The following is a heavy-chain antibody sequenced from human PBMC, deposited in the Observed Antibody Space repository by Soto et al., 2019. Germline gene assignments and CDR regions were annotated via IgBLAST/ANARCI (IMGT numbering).Heavy chain of an antibody. D-gene: IGHD3-22*01. CDR3: ALRASYYDSSGYFDY. CDR1: GFTFSSYW. V-gene: IGHV3-74*01. J-gene: IGHJ4*02. Sequence: PGGSLRLSCAASGFTFSSYWMHWVRQAPGKGLVWVSRINSDGSSTSYADSVKGRFTISRDNAKNTLYLQMNSLRAEDTAVYYCALRASYYDSSGYFDYWGQGTLVTVSS. CDR2: INSDGSST.